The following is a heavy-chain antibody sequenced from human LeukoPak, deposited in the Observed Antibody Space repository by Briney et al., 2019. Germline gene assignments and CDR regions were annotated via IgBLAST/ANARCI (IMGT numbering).Heavy chain of an antibody. CDR1: GGSISSYY. Sequence: SETLSLTCTVSGGSISSYYWSWIRQPAGKGLEWIGRIYTSGSTNYNPSLKSRVTMSVDTSKNQFSLKLSSVTAADTAVYYCARDAAAAHPEYYFDYWGQGTLVTVSS. CDR2: IYTSGST. V-gene: IGHV4-4*07. CDR3: ARDAAAAHPEYYFDY. D-gene: IGHD6-13*01. J-gene: IGHJ4*02.